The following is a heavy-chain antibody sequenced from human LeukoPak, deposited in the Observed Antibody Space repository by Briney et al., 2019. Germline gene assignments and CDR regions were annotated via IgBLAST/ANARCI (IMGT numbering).Heavy chain of an antibody. CDR1: GFTFSSYA. CDR2: ISGSGGST. J-gene: IGHJ6*02. CDR3: AKDWERIFYHYGMDV. D-gene: IGHD2-15*01. V-gene: IGHV3-23*01. Sequence: GGSLRLSCAASGFTFSSYAMSWVRQAPGKGLEWVSAISGSGGSTYYADSVKGRFTISRDNSKNTLYLQMNSLRAEDTAVYYCAKDWERIFYHYGMDVWGQGTTVTVSS.